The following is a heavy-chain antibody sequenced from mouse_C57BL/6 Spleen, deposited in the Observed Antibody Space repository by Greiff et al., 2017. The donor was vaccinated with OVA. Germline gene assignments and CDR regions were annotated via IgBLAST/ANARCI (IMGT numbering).Heavy chain of an antibody. CDR1: GYAFSSSW. D-gene: IGHD2-4*01. J-gene: IGHJ1*03. V-gene: IGHV1-82*01. Sequence: VQLQESGPELVKPGASVKISCKASGYAFSSSWMNWVKQRPGKGLEWIGRIYPGDGDPNYNGKFKGKGTLTADKSSSTAYMQLSSLTSEDSAVYFCARGGDYDYWYFDVWGTGTTVTVSS. CDR2: IYPGDGDP. CDR3: ARGGDYDYWYFDV.